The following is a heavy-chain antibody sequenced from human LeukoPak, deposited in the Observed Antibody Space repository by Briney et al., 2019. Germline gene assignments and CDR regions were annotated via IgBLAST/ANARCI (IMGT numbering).Heavy chain of an antibody. CDR3: ARDTNHYDFWSGPNGDFDY. CDR1: GFTFSSYW. J-gene: IGHJ4*02. V-gene: IGHV3-7*01. CDR2: IKQDGSEK. Sequence: PGGSLRLSCAASGFTFSSYWMSWVRQAPGKGLEWVANIKQDGSEKYYVDSVKGRFTISRDNAKNSLYLQMNSLRAEDTAVYYCARDTNHYDFWSGPNGDFDYWGQGTLVTVSS. D-gene: IGHD3-3*01.